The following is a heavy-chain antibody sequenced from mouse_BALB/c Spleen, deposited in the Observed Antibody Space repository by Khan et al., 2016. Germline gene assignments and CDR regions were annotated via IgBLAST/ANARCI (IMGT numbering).Heavy chain of an antibody. Sequence: EVELVESGGGLVKPGGSLKLSCAASGCTFSDYYMYWVRQTPEKRLEWVATISDGGSYTYYPDSVKGRFTISRDNAKNNLYLQMSSLKSEDTAMYYCARTYGNYGYFDVWGAGTAVTVSS. CDR1: GCTFSDYY. J-gene: IGHJ1*01. CDR3: ARTYGNYGYFDV. D-gene: IGHD2-1*01. V-gene: IGHV5-4*02. CDR2: ISDGGSYT.